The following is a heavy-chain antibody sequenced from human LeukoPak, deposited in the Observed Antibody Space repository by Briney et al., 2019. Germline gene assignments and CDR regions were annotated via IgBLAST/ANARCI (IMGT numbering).Heavy chain of an antibody. CDR2: INHDGTGT. CDR3: ASVFDS. V-gene: IGHV3-74*01. Sequence: RGSLRLSCAASGWMHWVRQGPGKGLVWVSGINHDGTGTYYADSVKGRFTISRDNAKKTVYLQMNSLSAEDTAVYYCASVFDSWGQGFLVTVSS. CDR1: GW. J-gene: IGHJ4*02.